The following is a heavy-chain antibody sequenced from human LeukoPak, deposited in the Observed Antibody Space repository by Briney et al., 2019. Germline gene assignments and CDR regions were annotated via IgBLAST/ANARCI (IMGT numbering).Heavy chain of an antibody. CDR3: ARGVRFLERYFDY. CDR2: ISTSSGYI. CDR1: GFNFSSYI. V-gene: IGHV3-21*01. Sequence: PGGSLRLSCAASGFNFSSYIMSWVRQAPGKGLEWVSSISTSSGYIYYTDSLKGRFTISRDNAKNSLYLQMNSLRVEDTAVYYCARGVRFLERYFDYWGQGTLVTVSS. J-gene: IGHJ4*02. D-gene: IGHD3-3*01.